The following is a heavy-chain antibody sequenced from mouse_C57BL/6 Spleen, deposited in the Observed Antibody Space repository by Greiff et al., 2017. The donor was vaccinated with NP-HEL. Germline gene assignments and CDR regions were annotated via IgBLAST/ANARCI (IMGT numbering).Heavy chain of an antibody. J-gene: IGHJ1*03. Sequence: VQLQQPGTELVKPGASVKLSCKASGYTFTSYWMHWVKQRPGQGLEWIGNINPSNGGTNYNEKFKSKATLTVDKASSTAYMQLSSLTSEDSAVYYCNLPEVTTVGYFDVWGTGTTVTVSS. CDR1: GYTFTSYW. D-gene: IGHD1-1*01. CDR3: NLPEVTTVGYFDV. V-gene: IGHV1-53*01. CDR2: INPSNGGT.